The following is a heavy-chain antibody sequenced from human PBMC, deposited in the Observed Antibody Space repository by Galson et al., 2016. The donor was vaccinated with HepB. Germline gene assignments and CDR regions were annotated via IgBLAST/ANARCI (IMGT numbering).Heavy chain of an antibody. J-gene: IGHJ6*02. D-gene: IGHD6-19*01. Sequence: SETLSLTCAVSGGFISSTFWWSWVRQSPEKGLEWIGEISRSERTNYNPSLKNRVTISVDKSKKHFSLELTSATAADSAVYYCTRVACSTGNCYYYGLDVWGQGTTVTVSS. CDR1: GGFISSTFW. V-gene: IGHV4-4*02. CDR3: TRVACSTGNCYYYGLDV. CDR2: ISRSERT.